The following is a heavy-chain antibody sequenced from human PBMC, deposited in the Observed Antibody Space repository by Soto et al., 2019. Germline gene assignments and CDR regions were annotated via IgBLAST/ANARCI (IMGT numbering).Heavy chain of an antibody. Sequence: SETLSLTCSVSGGSISSSYYYWGWIRQPPGKGLEWIGSIYYSGSTYYNPSLKSRVTISVDTSKNQFSLKLSSVTAADTAVYYCARSHLGSCSSTSCYSLDYWGQGTLVTVSS. CDR1: GGSISSSYYY. CDR2: IYYSGST. V-gene: IGHV4-39*01. CDR3: ARSHLGSCSSTSCYSLDY. J-gene: IGHJ4*02. D-gene: IGHD2-2*01.